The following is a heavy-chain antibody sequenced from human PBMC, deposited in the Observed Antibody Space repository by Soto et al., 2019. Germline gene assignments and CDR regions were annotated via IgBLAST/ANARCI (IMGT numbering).Heavy chain of an antibody. D-gene: IGHD1-7*01. CDR1: GYTFTSYP. V-gene: IGHV1-18*04. CDR3: AIEYYGTTPWIDY. J-gene: IGHJ4*02. Sequence: QVQLVQSAPELQRPGDSVKVSCKTSGYTFTSYPYIWVRQAPGQGLEWMGWVNSYDGTTKVAQQFRDRITLTADKSAATVFMELRRLTSDYTAVYYCAIEYYGTTPWIDYWGQGTLVAVSS. CDR2: VNSYDGTT.